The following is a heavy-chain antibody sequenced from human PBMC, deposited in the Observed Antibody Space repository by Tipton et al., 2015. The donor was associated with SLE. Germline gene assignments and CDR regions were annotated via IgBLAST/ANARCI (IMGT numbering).Heavy chain of an antibody. CDR1: TFSITSGYY. CDR2: IYTGGTT. V-gene: IGHV4-4*08. D-gene: IGHD5-12*01. CDR3: ARVEVATMMDPYFEY. Sequence: TLSLTCAVSTFSITSGYYWGWIRQPPGKGLEWIGYIYTGGTTNYNPSLKSRVTISVDTSKNHFSLNLTSVTAADTAVYYCARVEVATMMDPYFEYWGQGTLVSVSS. J-gene: IGHJ4*02.